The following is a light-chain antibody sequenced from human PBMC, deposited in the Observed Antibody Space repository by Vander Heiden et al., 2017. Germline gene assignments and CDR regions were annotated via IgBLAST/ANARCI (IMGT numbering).Light chain of an antibody. Sequence: NFMLTQPHSVSESPGKTVTISCTGSSGSIVSNYVQWYQQRPGSAPTTVIYENNQRPSGVPDRFSGSIDRSSNSASLTISGLKTEDEADDYCQSYDSTNEGGFGGGTRL. J-gene: IGLJ2*01. CDR3: QSYDSTNEGG. V-gene: IGLV6-57*02. CDR1: SGSIVSNY. CDR2: ENN.